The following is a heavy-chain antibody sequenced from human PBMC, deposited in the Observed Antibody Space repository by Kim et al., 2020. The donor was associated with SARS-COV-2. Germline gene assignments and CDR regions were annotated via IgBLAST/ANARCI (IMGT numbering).Heavy chain of an antibody. V-gene: IGHV3-7*01. J-gene: IGHJ4*02. CDR3: PRDPFDY. Sequence: GGSLRLSCAASGFIFSTFSMSWVRQAPGKGLEWVAKIKQDGGEKYYVDSVKGRFTISRDNGKSSLYLQMNSLTAEDTAIYYCPRDPFDYWGQGTLVTVSS. CDR1: GFIFSTFS. CDR2: IKQDGGEK.